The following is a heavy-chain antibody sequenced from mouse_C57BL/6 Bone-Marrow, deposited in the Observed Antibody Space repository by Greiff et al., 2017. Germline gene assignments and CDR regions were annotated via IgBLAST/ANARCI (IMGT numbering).Heavy chain of an antibody. CDR2: ISDGGSYT. V-gene: IGHV5-4*03. D-gene: IGHD1-1*01. Sequence: EVKVVESGGGLVKPGGSLKLSCAASGFTFSSYALSWVRQTPEKRLEWVATISDGGSYTYYPDNVKGRFPISRDNAKNNLYLQMSQLKSEDTAMYYCARAIYYSFDYWGQGTTLTVSS. J-gene: IGHJ2*01. CDR1: GFTFSSYA. CDR3: ARAIYYSFDY.